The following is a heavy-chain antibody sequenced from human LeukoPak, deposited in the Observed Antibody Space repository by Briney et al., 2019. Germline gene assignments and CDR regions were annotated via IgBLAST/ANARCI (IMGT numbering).Heavy chain of an antibody. D-gene: IGHD3-3*01. V-gene: IGHV3-23*01. J-gene: IGHJ4*02. Sequence: GGSLRPSCAASGFTFSSYAMSWVRQAPGKGLEWVSAISGSGGSTYYADSVKGRFTISRDNPKNTLYLQMNSLRAEGTAVYYCAKVLRFLDEPLDYWGQGTLVTVSS. CDR2: ISGSGGST. CDR3: AKVLRFLDEPLDY. CDR1: GFTFSSYA.